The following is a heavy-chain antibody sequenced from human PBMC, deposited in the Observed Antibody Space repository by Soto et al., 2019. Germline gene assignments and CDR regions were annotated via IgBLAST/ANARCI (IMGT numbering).Heavy chain of an antibody. J-gene: IGHJ6*03. CDR3: AITMVRGLYPRGDMDV. Sequence: QVQLQQWGAGLLKPSETLSLTCAVYGGSFSGYYWSWIRQPPGKGLEWIGEINHSGSTNYNPSLKSRVTISVDTSKNQFSLKLSSVTAADTAVYYCAITMVRGLYPRGDMDVWGKGTTVTVSS. CDR2: INHSGST. D-gene: IGHD3-10*01. V-gene: IGHV4-34*01. CDR1: GGSFSGYY.